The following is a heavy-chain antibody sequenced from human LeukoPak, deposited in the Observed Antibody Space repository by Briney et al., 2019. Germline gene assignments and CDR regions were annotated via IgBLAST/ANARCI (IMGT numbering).Heavy chain of an antibody. Sequence: GRSLRLSCAASGFTFSSYAVHWVRQAPGKGLEWVAVISYDGSNKYYADSVKGRFTISRDNSKNTLYLQMNSLRAEDTAVHYCARAPWYCSGGSCYKYYYYGMDVWGQGTTVTVSS. J-gene: IGHJ6*02. CDR3: ARAPWYCSGGSCYKYYYYGMDV. D-gene: IGHD2-15*01. CDR1: GFTFSSYA. CDR2: ISYDGSNK. V-gene: IGHV3-30-3*01.